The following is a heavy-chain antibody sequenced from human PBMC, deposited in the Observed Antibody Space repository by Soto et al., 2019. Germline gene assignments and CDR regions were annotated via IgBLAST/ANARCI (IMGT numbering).Heavy chain of an antibody. CDR1: GFTFSRYG. D-gene: IGHD3-10*02. CDR2: ISKSGDRT. J-gene: IGHJ4*02. Sequence: GGSLRLSCAVSGFTFSRYGMSWVRQAPGKGLEWVSGISKSGDRTYYGDSVKGRFTISRDNSKNTLYLQMNSLRDEDTAVYYCAKDLSGAVGFDYWGQGTQVTVS. V-gene: IGHV3-23*01. CDR3: AKDLSGAVGFDY.